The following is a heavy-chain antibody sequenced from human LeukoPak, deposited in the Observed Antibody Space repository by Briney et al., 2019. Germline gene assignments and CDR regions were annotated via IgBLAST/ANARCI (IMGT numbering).Heavy chain of an antibody. V-gene: IGHV4-59*01. D-gene: IGHD6-19*01. Sequence: SETLSLTCTVSGGSTSSYYWSWIRQPPGKGLEWIGYIYYSGSTNYNPSLKSRVTISVDTSKNQFSLKLSSVTAADTAVYYCARQHYSSGWYRGTDYWGQGTLVTVSS. CDR2: IYYSGST. CDR1: GGSTSSYY. CDR3: ARQHYSSGWYRGTDY. J-gene: IGHJ4*02.